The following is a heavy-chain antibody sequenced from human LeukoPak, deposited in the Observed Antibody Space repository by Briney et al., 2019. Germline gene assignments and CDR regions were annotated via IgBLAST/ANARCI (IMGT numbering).Heavy chain of an antibody. CDR2: IYHSGST. CDR3: AREAVTNNWFDP. V-gene: IGHV4-30-2*05. J-gene: IGHJ5*02. CDR1: GGSISSGGYY. Sequence: SETLSLTCTVSGGSISSGGYYWSWIRQPPGKGLEWIGYIYHSGSTYYNPSLKSRVTISVDTSKNQFSLKLSSVTAADTAVYYCAREAVTNNWFDPWGQGAQVTVSS. D-gene: IGHD4-17*01.